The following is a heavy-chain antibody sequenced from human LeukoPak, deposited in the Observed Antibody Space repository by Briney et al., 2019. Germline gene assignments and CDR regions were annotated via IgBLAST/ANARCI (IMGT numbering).Heavy chain of an antibody. CDR2: IIPILGIA. D-gene: IGHD6-6*01. CDR1: GGTFSSYT. Sequence: SVKVSCKASGGTFSSYTISWVRQAPGQGLEWMGRIIPILGIANYAQKFQGRVTITADKSTSTAYMELSSLRSEDTAVYYCARGAGSSSAYYYYYYYMDVWGKGTTVTVSS. J-gene: IGHJ6*03. V-gene: IGHV1-69*02. CDR3: ARGAGSSSAYYYYYYYMDV.